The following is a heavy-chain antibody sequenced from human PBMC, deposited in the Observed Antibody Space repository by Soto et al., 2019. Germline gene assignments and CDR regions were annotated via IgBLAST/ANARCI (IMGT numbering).Heavy chain of an antibody. CDR2: MNPNSGGT. CDR1: GYTFTSYE. J-gene: IGHJ4*02. CDR3: ARSGLVYGGADS. Sequence: QVQLVQSGAEVKKPGASVKVSCKASGYTFTSYEITWVRQATGQGPEWMGWMNPNSGGTVYAQKFQGIVTMTTNTSISTDYMELSSLRSEDTAVYYCARSGLVYGGADSWGQGTLVTVSS. V-gene: IGHV1-8*01. D-gene: IGHD4-17*01.